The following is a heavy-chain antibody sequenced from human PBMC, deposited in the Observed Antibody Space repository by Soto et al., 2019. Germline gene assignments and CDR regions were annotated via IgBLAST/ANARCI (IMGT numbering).Heavy chain of an antibody. CDR2: IYYSGST. Sequence: SETLSLTCTVSGNSISRHYWIWILQPPGKGLEWIVYIYYSGSTNYNPSLKSRVTISVDTSKNHFSLKLISVTAADTAVYYCARVWGGAFDIWGQGTMVT. V-gene: IGHV4-59*11. D-gene: IGHD3-10*01. CDR3: ARVWGGAFDI. J-gene: IGHJ3*02. CDR1: GNSISRHY.